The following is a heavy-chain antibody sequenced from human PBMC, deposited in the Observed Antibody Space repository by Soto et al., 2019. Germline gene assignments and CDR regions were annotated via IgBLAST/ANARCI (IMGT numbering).Heavy chain of an antibody. D-gene: IGHD6-13*01. CDR2: INHSGST. CDR1: GGSFSGYY. J-gene: IGHJ5*02. V-gene: IGHV4-34*01. Sequence: SETLSLTCAVYGGSFSGYYWSWIRQPPGKGLEWIGEINHSGSTNYNPSLKSRVTISVDTSKNQFSLKLSSVTAADTAVYYCARRTIAAAGNNWFDPWGQGTLVTVSS. CDR3: ARRTIAAAGNNWFDP.